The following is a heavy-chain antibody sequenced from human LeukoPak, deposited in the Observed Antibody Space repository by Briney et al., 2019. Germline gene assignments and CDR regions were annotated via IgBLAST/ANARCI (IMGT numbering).Heavy chain of an antibody. CDR3: AKDHIVGATTIDY. V-gene: IGHV3-74*03. D-gene: IGHD1-26*01. Sequence: PGGSLRLSCAASGFTFSRDWMHWVRQAPGKGLVWVSRISDDGSITTYADSVQGRFTISRDNSKNTLYLQMNSLRAEDTAVYYCAKDHIVGATTIDYWGQGTLVTVSS. CDR2: ISDDGSIT. CDR1: GFTFSRDW. J-gene: IGHJ4*02.